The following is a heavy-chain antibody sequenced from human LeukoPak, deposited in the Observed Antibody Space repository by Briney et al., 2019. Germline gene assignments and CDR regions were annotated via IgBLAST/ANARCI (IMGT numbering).Heavy chain of an antibody. Sequence: PGGSLRLSCAASGFTFSSYAMSWVRQAPGKGLEWVSAISGSGGSTYYADSVKGRFTISRDNSKNTLYLQMNSLRAEGTAVYYCANTPRGNYDSSGYYYYYYYMDVWGKGTTVTVSS. V-gene: IGHV3-23*01. CDR1: GFTFSSYA. J-gene: IGHJ6*03. CDR2: ISGSGGST. CDR3: ANTPRGNYDSSGYYYYYYYMDV. D-gene: IGHD3-22*01.